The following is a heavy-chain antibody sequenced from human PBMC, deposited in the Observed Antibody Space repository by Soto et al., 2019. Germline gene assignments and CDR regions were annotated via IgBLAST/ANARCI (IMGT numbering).Heavy chain of an antibody. J-gene: IGHJ3*02. D-gene: IGHD2-8*01. CDR1: GFTFSSYG. CDR3: AKGLMLRGHTGDAFDI. CDR2: ISYDGSNK. Sequence: LRLSCAASGFTFSSYGMHWVRQAPGKGLEWVAVISYDGSNKYYADSVKGRFTISRDNSKNTLYLQMNSLRAEDTAVYYCAKGLMLRGHTGDAFDIWGQGTMVTVSS. V-gene: IGHV3-30*18.